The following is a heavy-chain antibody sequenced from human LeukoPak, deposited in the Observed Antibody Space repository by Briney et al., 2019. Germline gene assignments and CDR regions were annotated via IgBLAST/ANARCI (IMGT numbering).Heavy chain of an antibody. Sequence: QPGGSLRLSCAASGFTFSSYAMSWVRQAPGKGLECVSAISGGGGGTYYADSVKGRFTISRDNSKNTLYLQMNSLRAEDTAVYYCAKAPSPGKYGGYDYWGQGTLVTVSS. V-gene: IGHV3-23*01. J-gene: IGHJ4*02. D-gene: IGHD5-12*01. CDR3: AKAPSPGKYGGYDY. CDR2: ISGGGGGT. CDR1: GFTFSSYA.